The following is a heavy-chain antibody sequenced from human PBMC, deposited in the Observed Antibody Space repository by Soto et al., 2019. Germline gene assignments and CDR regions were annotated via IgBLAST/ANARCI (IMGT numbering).Heavy chain of an antibody. CDR3: AISAWTYGGPLNWLDP. CDR2: VVPMLNTP. CDR1: GGTLTSYA. Sequence: QVQVVQSGAEVRKPGSSLKVSCKASGGTLTSYAVNWVRQAPGQGLEWMGVVVPMLNTPKYAQRFQGRVTITAAESTTTAFMALSSLRSEDTAVYYCAISAWTYGGPLNWLDPWGQGTLVTVSS. J-gene: IGHJ5*02. V-gene: IGHV1-69*01. D-gene: IGHD4-17*01.